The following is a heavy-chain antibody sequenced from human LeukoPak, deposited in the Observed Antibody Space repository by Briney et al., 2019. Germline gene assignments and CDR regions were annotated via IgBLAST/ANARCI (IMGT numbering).Heavy chain of an antibody. D-gene: IGHD6-13*01. V-gene: IGHV4-34*01. CDR3: ARVWQQLVRRFDP. Sequence: SETLSLTCAVYGGSFSGHYWGWIRQPPGKGLEWIGEINHSGSTNYNPSLKSRVTISVDTSKNQFSLKLSSVTAADTAVYYCARVWQQLVRRFDPWGQGTLVTVSS. CDR2: INHSGST. CDR1: GGSFSGHY. J-gene: IGHJ5*02.